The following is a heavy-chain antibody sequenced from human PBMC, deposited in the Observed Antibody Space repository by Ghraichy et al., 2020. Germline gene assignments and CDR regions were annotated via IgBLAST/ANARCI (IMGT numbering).Heavy chain of an antibody. J-gene: IGHJ4*02. V-gene: IGHV3-23*01. CDR2: ISGSGGST. D-gene: IGHD4-11*01. CDR3: AKDRRRTIVTTKDY. CDR1: GFTFSSYA. Sequence: LSLTCAASGFTFSSYAMSWVRQAPGKGLEWVSVISGSGGSTYYAESVKGRLTISRDNSKNTLYLQTNSLRAEDTAVYYCAKDRRRTIVTTKDYWGQGTLVTVSS.